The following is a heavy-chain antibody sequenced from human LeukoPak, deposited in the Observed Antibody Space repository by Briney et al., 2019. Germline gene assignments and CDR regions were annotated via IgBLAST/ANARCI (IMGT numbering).Heavy chain of an antibody. J-gene: IGHJ6*03. V-gene: IGHV1-8*01. CDR2: MNPNSGNT. D-gene: IGHD1/OR15-1a*01. CDR3: ARANNDYYYYYMDV. Sequence: ASVKVSCKASGYTFTSYDINWVRQATGQGLEWMGWMNPNSGNTGYAQKFQGRVTMTRNTSISTAYMELSSLRSEDTAVYYCARANNDYYYYYMDVWGKGTRVTVSS. CDR1: GYTFTSYD.